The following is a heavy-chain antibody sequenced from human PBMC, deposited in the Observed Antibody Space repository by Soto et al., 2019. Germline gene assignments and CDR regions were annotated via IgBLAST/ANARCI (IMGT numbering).Heavy chain of an antibody. J-gene: IGHJ6*02. V-gene: IGHV4-31*03. D-gene: IGHD6-25*01. CDR2: IYYDETT. CDR1: GESISSGGYY. Sequence: SETLSLTCTVSGESISSGGYYWSWIRQHPEKVLEWIGCIYYDETTYYNPSLKSRLTISMDTSKNQFSLNLNSVTAEATATYYFERRPEPNYDYFGMDDWGQGTRVTVSS. CDR3: ERRPEPNYDYFGMDD.